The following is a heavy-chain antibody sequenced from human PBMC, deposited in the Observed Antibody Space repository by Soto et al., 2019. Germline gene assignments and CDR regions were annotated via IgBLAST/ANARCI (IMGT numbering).Heavy chain of an antibody. J-gene: IGHJ4*02. D-gene: IGHD3-22*01. Sequence: EVQLVESGGGLVQPGGSLRLSCAASGFTVSSNYMSWVRQAPGKGLEWVSVIYSGGSTYYADSVKGRFTISRDNSKNTMYLQMNSMRAEDTAVYYCAGQGYYDSSGYRSGGYYFDSWGQGTLVTVSS. V-gene: IGHV3-66*04. CDR3: AGQGYYDSSGYRSGGYYFDS. CDR1: GFTVSSNY. CDR2: IYSGGST.